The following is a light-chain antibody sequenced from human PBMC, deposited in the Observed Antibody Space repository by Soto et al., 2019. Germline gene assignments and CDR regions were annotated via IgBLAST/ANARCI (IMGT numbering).Light chain of an antibody. CDR2: GIS. J-gene: IGLJ2*01. V-gene: IGLV1-40*01. CDR1: NSDLGGGND. Sequence: QSVLTQPPSVSGSPGQRVTISCTGTNSDLGGGNDVFWYQQHPGAAPKLVISGISNRPSGVPDRFSGSKSGTTASLAISGLQAEDEADYYCSAYNYSMTAVVFGGGTKLTVL. CDR3: SAYNYSMTAVV.